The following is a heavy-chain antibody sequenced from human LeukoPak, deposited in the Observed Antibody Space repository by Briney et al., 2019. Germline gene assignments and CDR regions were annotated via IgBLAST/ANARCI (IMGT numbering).Heavy chain of an antibody. CDR1: GYTFTSYG. Sequence: VSVKVSCKASGYTFTSYGISWVRQAPGQGLEWMGWISAYNGNTDYAQKLQGRVTMTTDISTSTAYMELRSLRSDDTAVYYCARDRLDIATTIIFDYWGQGTLVTVSS. CDR2: ISAYNGNT. J-gene: IGHJ4*02. V-gene: IGHV1-18*01. CDR3: ARDRLDIATTIIFDY. D-gene: IGHD5-12*01.